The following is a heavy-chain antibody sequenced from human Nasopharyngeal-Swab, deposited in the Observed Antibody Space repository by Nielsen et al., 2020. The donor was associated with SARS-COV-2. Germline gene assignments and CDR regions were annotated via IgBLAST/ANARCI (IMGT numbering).Heavy chain of an antibody. CDR2: ISSSSTI. D-gene: IGHD2-2*01. J-gene: IGHJ4*02. CDR3: ASETLRYCSSTSCQDY. V-gene: IGHV3-69-1*01. Sequence: WIRQPPGKGLEWVSYISSSSTIYYADSVKGRFTISRDNAKNSLYLQMSSLRAEDTAVYYCASETLRYCSSTSCQDYWGQGTLVTVSS.